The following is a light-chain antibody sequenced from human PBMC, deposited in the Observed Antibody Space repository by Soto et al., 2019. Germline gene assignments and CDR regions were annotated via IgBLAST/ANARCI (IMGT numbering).Light chain of an antibody. CDR3: MQALEAPLT. V-gene: IGKV2-28*01. Sequence: EIVMTQSPLSLPVTPGEPASISCRSSQSLPHSDGYNYLDWYLQKPGQSPQLLIYLGSNRASGVPDRLSGSGSGTDFTLRISRVEAEDVGVYYCMQALEAPLTFGGGTKVEIK. CDR1: QSLPHSDGYNY. J-gene: IGKJ4*01. CDR2: LGS.